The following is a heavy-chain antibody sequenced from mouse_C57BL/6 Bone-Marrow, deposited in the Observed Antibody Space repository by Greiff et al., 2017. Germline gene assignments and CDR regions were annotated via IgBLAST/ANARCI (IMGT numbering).Heavy chain of an antibody. D-gene: IGHD1-1*01. CDR3: TTLLITTLDY. Sequence: VHVQQSGAELVRPGASVKLSCTASGFNITDAYMHWVKQRPEQGLEWIGWIDPENGDTEYASKFQGKATITADTSSNTAYLQLSSLTAEDTAVYYCTTLLITTLDYWGQGTSVTVSS. V-gene: IGHV14-4*01. CDR1: GFNITDAY. J-gene: IGHJ4*01. CDR2: IDPENGDT.